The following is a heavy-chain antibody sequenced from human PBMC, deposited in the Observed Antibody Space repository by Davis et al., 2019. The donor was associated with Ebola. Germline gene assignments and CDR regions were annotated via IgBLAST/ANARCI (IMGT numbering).Heavy chain of an antibody. CDR2: IYGSGST. J-gene: IGHJ3*02. D-gene: IGHD1-14*01. CDR3: ARLRSPRDDAFDI. CDR1: GGSISSHNW. Sequence: MPSETLSLTCTVSGGSISSHNWWSWVRQSPGKGLEWIGEIYGSGSTNYNPSLKTRVTISVDTSKNQFSLNLTSVTAADTAVYFCARLRSPRDDAFDIWGQGTLVTVSS. V-gene: IGHV4-4*02.